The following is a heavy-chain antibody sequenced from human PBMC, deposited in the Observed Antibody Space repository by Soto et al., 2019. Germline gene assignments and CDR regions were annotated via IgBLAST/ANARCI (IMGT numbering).Heavy chain of an antibody. CDR1: GFTFSSYA. Sequence: EVQLLESGGGLVQPGGSLRLSCAASGFTFSSYAMSWVRQAPGKGLEWVSAISGSGGSTYYADSVKGRFTISRDNSKNKLYLQMNSLRAEDTAVYYCARTGGGGYSGYDGLYFDYWGQGTLVTVSS. J-gene: IGHJ4*02. D-gene: IGHD5-12*01. CDR3: ARTGGGGYSGYDGLYFDY. CDR2: ISGSGGST. V-gene: IGHV3-23*01.